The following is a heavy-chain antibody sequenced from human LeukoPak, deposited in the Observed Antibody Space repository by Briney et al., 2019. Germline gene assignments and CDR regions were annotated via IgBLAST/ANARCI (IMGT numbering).Heavy chain of an antibody. CDR1: GGSFSGYY. D-gene: IGHD6-25*01. CDR3: ASWRQREDYFDY. V-gene: IGHV4-34*01. J-gene: IGHJ4*02. CDR2: INHSGST. Sequence: SETLSLTCAVYGGSFSGYYWSWIRQPPGKGLEWIGEINHSGSTNYNPSLKSRVTISVDTSKNQFSLKLSSVTAADTAVYYCASWRQREDYFDYWSQGTLVTVSS.